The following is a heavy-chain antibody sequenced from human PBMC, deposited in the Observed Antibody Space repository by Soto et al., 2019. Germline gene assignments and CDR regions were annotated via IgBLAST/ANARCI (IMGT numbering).Heavy chain of an antibody. CDR1: GFTFSSYG. CDR2: ISYDGSNK. CDR3: ARTRAGEQQPQTIYYYYYYGMDV. D-gene: IGHD6-13*01. V-gene: IGHV3-30*03. Sequence: GGSLRLSCAASGFTFSSYGMHWVRQAPGKGLEWVAVISYDGSNKYYADSVKGRFTISRDNSKNTLYLQMNSLRAEDTAVYYCARTRAGEQQPQTIYYYYYYGMDVWGQGTTVTVSS. J-gene: IGHJ6*02.